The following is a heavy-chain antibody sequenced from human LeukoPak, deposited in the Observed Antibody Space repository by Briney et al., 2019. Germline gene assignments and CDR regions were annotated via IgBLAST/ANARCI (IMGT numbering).Heavy chain of an antibody. Sequence: GGSLRLSCAASGFTFSSYAMSWVRQAPGKGLEWVSAISASGGSTYYADSVKGRFTISRDNSKNTLYLQMNSLRAEDTAVYYCAKETERYSYKPNWFDPWGQGTLVTVSS. J-gene: IGHJ5*02. V-gene: IGHV3-23*01. CDR3: AKETERYSYKPNWFDP. CDR2: ISASGGST. CDR1: GFTFSSYA. D-gene: IGHD5-18*01.